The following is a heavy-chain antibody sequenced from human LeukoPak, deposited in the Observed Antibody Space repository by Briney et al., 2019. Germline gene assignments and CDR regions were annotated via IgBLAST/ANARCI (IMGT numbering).Heavy chain of an antibody. J-gene: IGHJ5*02. V-gene: IGHV3-30-3*01. D-gene: IGHD2-21*02. CDR3: ARDNYCGGDCSLGWFDP. CDR2: ISYDGSNK. CDR1: GFTFSSYA. Sequence: PGRSLRLSCAASGFTFSSYAMHWVRQAPGKGLEWVAVISYDGSNKYYADSVKGRFTISRDNSKNTLYLQMNSLRAEDTAVYYCARDNYCGGDCSLGWFDPWGQGTLVTVSS.